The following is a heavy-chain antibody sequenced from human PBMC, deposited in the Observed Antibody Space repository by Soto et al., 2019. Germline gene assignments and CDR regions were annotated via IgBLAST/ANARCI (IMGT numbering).Heavy chain of an antibody. CDR2: ISDNGVDT. CDR3: AKRVAYRSSSAYFERSAIAP. V-gene: IGHV3-23*01. D-gene: IGHD3-9*01. J-gene: IGHJ5*02. CDR1: GFDFTIYA. Sequence: ETLSLSCTASGFDFTIYAMTWVRQAPGKGLDWVSSISDNGVDTYYADSVKGRFTVSRDNSKNTLYLQMSSLRADDTAIYYFAKRVAYRSSSAYFERSAIAPWGQGTSVTVSS.